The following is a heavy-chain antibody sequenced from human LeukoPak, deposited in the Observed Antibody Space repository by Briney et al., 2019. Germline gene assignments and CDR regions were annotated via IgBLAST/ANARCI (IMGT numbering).Heavy chain of an antibody. J-gene: IGHJ4*02. Sequence: PGGSLRLSCAASGFTFSSYEMNWVRQAPGKGLEWVSYISSSGSTIYYADSVKGRFTISRDNAKNTLYLQMNSLRAEDTAVYYCAKDSGAHVAVAGTFDYWGQGTLVTVSS. CDR3: AKDSGAHVAVAGTFDY. CDR1: GFTFSSYE. D-gene: IGHD6-19*01. CDR2: ISSSGSTI. V-gene: IGHV3-48*03.